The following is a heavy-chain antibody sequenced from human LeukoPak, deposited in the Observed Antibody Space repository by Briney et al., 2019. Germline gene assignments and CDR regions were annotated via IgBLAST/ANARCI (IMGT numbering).Heavy chain of an antibody. Sequence: GGSLSLSCAASGFTFSSYAMSWVRQAPGKGLEWVSAISGSGGSTYYADSVKGRFTISRDNSKNTLYLQMNSLRAEDTAVYYCAKDVYSSGWTDAYFDYWGQGTLVTVSS. J-gene: IGHJ4*02. CDR1: GFTFSSYA. CDR2: ISGSGGST. D-gene: IGHD6-19*01. CDR3: AKDVYSSGWTDAYFDY. V-gene: IGHV3-23*01.